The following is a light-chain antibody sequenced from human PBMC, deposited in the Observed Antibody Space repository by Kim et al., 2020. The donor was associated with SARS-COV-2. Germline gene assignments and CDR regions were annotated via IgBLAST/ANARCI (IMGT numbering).Light chain of an antibody. Sequence: ALGQTFRITCQGDSLRSYYASWYQQKPGQAPILVIYGKDNRPSGIPDRFSGSSSGNTASLTITGAQAEDEADYYCNSRDSSSNHLVFGTGTKVTVL. V-gene: IGLV3-19*01. CDR3: NSRDSSSNHLV. CDR2: GKD. CDR1: SLRSYY. J-gene: IGLJ1*01.